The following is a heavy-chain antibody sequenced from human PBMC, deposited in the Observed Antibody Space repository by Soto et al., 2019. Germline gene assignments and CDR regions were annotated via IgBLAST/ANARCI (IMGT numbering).Heavy chain of an antibody. V-gene: IGHV4-30-2*02. Sequence: SETLSLTCDVSGDTISTGGYTWAWIRQPPGKALEWIGHTYHSGNPYYNPSLKSRVIISVDRSKNQFSLKLKSVTAADTAVYFCARSRYYSDFYFDYWGQGILVTVSS. CDR3: ARSRYYSDFYFDY. CDR2: TYHSGNP. J-gene: IGHJ4*02. CDR1: GDTISTGGYT. D-gene: IGHD4-17*01.